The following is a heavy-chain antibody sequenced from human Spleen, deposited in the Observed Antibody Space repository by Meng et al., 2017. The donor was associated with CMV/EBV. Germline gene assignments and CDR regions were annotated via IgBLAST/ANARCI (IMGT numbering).Heavy chain of an antibody. D-gene: IGHD3-16*02. Sequence: GESLKISCVASGFDFSSYMLTWVRQTPGKGLEWVSSISGTSAYIYYADSLRGRFTISRDNTKNSLYLQMTSLGADDTALYYCAKVVVSSWFDPWGQGTLVTVSS. CDR3: AKVVVSSWFDP. V-gene: IGHV3-21*06. J-gene: IGHJ5*02. CDR1: GFDFSSYM. CDR2: ISGTSAYI.